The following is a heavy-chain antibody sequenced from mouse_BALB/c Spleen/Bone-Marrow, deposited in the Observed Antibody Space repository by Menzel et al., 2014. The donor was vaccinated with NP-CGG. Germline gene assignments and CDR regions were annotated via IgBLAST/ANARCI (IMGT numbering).Heavy chain of an antibody. D-gene: IGHD1-2*01. V-gene: IGHV4-1*02. CDR2: INPDSRTI. J-gene: IGHJ2*01. CDR3: ARPDYYGYQNY. Sequence: VQLQQSGGGLVQPGESLKLSCAASGFDFSRYWMSWVRQAPGKGLEWIGEINPDSRTINYSPSLKDKFIISRDNAKNTLYLRLNKVRSEDTALYYCARPDYYGYQNYWGQGTTLTVSS. CDR1: GFDFSRYW.